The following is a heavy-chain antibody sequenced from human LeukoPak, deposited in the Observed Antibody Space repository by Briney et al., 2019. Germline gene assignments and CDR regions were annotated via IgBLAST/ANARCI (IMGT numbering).Heavy chain of an antibody. Sequence: ASVTVSCKASGYTFTGYYMHWVRQAPGQGLEWMGWINPNSGGTNYAQKFQGRVTMTRDTSISTAYMELSRLRSDDTAVYYCARVYYYDSSGYPPPCYFDYWGQGTLVTVSS. D-gene: IGHD3-22*01. V-gene: IGHV1-2*02. CDR3: ARVYYYDSSGYPPPCYFDY. CDR2: INPNSGGT. J-gene: IGHJ4*02. CDR1: GYTFTGYY.